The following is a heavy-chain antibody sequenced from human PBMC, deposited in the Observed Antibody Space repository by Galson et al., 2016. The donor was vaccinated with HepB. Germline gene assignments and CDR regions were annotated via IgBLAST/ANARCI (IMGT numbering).Heavy chain of an antibody. CDR3: ARAGGAPCIFGFDV. D-gene: IGHD3-10*02. CDR1: GFTFSNYV. V-gene: IGHV3-33*01. J-gene: IGHJ3*01. CDR2: ICYVGISQ. Sequence: SLRLSCAASGFTFSNYVIHWVRQAPGKGLEWVSVICYVGISQDYADSVKGRFTISRDDSKNTLYLQMNGLRAEDTAVYYCARAGGAPCIFGFDVWGRGTLVTVSS.